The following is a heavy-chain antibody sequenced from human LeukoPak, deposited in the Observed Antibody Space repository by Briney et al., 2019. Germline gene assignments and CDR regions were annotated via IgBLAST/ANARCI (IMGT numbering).Heavy chain of an antibody. D-gene: IGHD3-22*01. CDR2: ISAYNGNT. J-gene: IGHJ4*02. CDR3: ARIVYYYDSSGYLLDY. Sequence: GASVKVPCKASGYTFTSYGISWVRQAPGQGLEWMGWISAYNGNTNYAQKLQGRVTMTTDTSTSTAYMELRSLRADDTAVYYCARIVYYYDSSGYLLDYWGQGTLVTVSS. V-gene: IGHV1-18*01. CDR1: GYTFTSYG.